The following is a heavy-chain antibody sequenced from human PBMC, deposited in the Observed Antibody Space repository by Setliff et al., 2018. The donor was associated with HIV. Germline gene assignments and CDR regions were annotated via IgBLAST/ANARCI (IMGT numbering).Heavy chain of an antibody. CDR1: GFTFSSYA. CDR2: ISTSGDKT. V-gene: IGHV3-23*01. CDR3: AKRWTTVTTGAHH. J-gene: IGHJ5*02. D-gene: IGHD4-17*01. Sequence: PGGSLRLSCAASGFTFSSYAMIWVRQAPGKGLEWVSGISTSGDKTYYADSVKGRFSISRDNSKNALYLQMNSLRADDTAIYYCAKRWTTVTTGAHHWGQGTLVTVSS.